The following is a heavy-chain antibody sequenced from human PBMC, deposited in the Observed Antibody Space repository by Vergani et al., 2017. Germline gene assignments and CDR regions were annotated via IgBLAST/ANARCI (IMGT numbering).Heavy chain of an antibody. Sequence: QVQLVESGGGLVKPGGSLSLSCAASGFTFSDYYMSWIRQAPGKGLEWVSYISSSSSYTNYSDSVKGRFTISRDNAKNSLSLQMNRLRAEDTAVYCCARIQYSSGWYYDYWGQGTLVTVSS. V-gene: IGHV3-11*06. CDR3: ARIQYSSGWYYDY. D-gene: IGHD6-19*01. CDR2: ISSSSSYT. J-gene: IGHJ4*02. CDR1: GFTFSDYY.